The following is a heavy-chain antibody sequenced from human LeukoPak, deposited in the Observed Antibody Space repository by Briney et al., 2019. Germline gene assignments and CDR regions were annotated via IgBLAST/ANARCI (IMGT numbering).Heavy chain of an antibody. CDR2: ISRRSNYI. D-gene: IGHD5-12*01. V-gene: IGHV3-21*04. Sequence: GGSLRLSCAASGFTFSSYCMNWVRQAPGKGPEWVSSISRRSNYIYYADSVKGRFTISRDNAKNSLYLQMNSLRAEDTAVYYCAKSYNGYESKPDYWGQGTLVTVSS. CDR3: AKSYNGYESKPDY. J-gene: IGHJ4*02. CDR1: GFTFSSYC.